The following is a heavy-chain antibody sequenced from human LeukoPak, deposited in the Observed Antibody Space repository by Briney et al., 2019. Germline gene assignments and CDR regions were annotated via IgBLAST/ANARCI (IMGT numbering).Heavy chain of an antibody. V-gene: IGHV4-59*08. Sequence: PSETLSLTCTVSGGSISSYYWSWIRQPPGKGLEWIGYIYYSGSTNYNPSLKSRVTISVDTSKNQFSLKLSSVTAADTAVYYCARGGDDYGEVRHDYWGQGTLVTVSS. CDR1: GGSISSYY. D-gene: IGHD4-17*01. CDR2: IYYSGST. CDR3: ARGGDDYGEVRHDY. J-gene: IGHJ4*02.